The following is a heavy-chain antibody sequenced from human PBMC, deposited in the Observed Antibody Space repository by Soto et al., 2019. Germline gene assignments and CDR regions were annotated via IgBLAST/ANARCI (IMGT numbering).Heavy chain of an antibody. J-gene: IGHJ6*02. CDR3: AGASGATTRASMDV. CDR1: GGSFSGYY. CDR2: INHSGST. V-gene: IGHV4-34*01. Sequence: PSETLSLTCAVYGGSFSGYYWSWIRQPPGKGLEWIGEINHSGSTSYNPSLKSRVTISVDTSKNQFSLELSSLRSKDTAVYYCAGASGATTRASMDVWGQGTTVTVSS. D-gene: IGHD1-26*01.